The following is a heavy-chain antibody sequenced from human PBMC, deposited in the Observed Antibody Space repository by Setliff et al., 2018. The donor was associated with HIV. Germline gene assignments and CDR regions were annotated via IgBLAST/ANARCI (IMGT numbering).Heavy chain of an antibody. J-gene: IGHJ6*03. V-gene: IGHV4-34*01. Sequence: PSETLSLTCTVSGGPLSGYFWTWIRQTPDKGLEWIGDINHSGTTNYNLSLKSRTTLSLDTYKNQLSLKLTSVVAADTGLYFCARGRDASTWYLSHFYSYYYLDVWGNGTTVTVSS. CDR3: ARGRDASTWYLSHFYSYYYLDV. D-gene: IGHD6-13*01. CDR1: GGPLSGYF. CDR2: INHSGTT.